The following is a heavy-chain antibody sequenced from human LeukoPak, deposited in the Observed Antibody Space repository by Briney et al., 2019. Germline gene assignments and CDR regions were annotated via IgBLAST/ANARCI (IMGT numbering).Heavy chain of an antibody. J-gene: IGHJ4*02. V-gene: IGHV3-53*01. CDR2: IYSGGST. CDR1: GFTFSNAW. Sequence: GGSLRLSCAAPGFTFSNAWMSWVRQAPGKGLEWVSVIYSGGSTYYADSVKGRFTISRDNSKNTLYLQMNSLRAEDTAVYYCARLGGYRYFDYWGQGTLVTVSS. D-gene: IGHD1-26*01. CDR3: ARLGGYRYFDY.